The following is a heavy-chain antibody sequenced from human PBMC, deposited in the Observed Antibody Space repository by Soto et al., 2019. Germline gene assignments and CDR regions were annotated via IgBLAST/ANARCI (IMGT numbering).Heavy chain of an antibody. Sequence: QVQLVQSGAEVKKPGSSVKVSYKASGGTFSSYAISWVRQAPGQGLEWMGGIIPIFGTANYAQKFQGRVTITADESTSTAYMELSSLRSEDTAVYYCARDRGLWSRKNNYWYFDLWGRGTLVTVSS. CDR3: ARDRGLWSRKNNYWYFDL. CDR2: IIPIFGTA. CDR1: GGTFSSYA. D-gene: IGHD5-18*01. J-gene: IGHJ2*01. V-gene: IGHV1-69*12.